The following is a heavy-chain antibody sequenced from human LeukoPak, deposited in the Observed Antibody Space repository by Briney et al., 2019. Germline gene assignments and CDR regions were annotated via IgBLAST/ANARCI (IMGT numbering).Heavy chain of an antibody. CDR3: ARGTQNRYCSGGSCYSAGY. V-gene: IGHV3-21*01. Sequence: GGSLRLSCAASGFTFSSYSMNWVRQAPGKGLEWVSSISSNSSYIYYADSVKGRFTISRDNAKNSLYLQMNSLRAEDTAMYYCARGTQNRYCSGGSCYSAGYWGQGTLVTASS. CDR2: ISSNSSYI. CDR1: GFTFSSYS. J-gene: IGHJ4*02. D-gene: IGHD2-15*01.